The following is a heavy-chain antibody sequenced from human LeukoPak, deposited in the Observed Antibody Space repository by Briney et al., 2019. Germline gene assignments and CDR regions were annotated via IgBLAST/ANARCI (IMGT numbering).Heavy chain of an antibody. D-gene: IGHD2-21*01. CDR2: MSAYNGDA. CDR1: RLTLTGDV. CDR3: ARYSSNEGWFDP. Sequence: SVSVSCALSRLTLTGDVISCVGQAPGQGREWMGWMSAYNGDANYAQKPQGRVTLTKETSTSTASTALSSLRSDDTAVYYCARYSSNEGWFDPWGQGTLVTVSS. V-gene: IGHV1-18*01. J-gene: IGHJ5*02.